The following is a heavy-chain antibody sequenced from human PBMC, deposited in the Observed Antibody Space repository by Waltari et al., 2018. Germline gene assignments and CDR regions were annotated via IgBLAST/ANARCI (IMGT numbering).Heavy chain of an antibody. D-gene: IGHD3-10*01. CDR3: ARAAGSS. J-gene: IGHJ4*02. CDR2: ISSSSSYI. Sequence: EVQLVDSGGGLVTPGGSLRLTCAASRCTSNRYSMNGVRQAPGKGLVWVSSISSSSSYIYYADSVKGRFTISRDNAKNSLYLQMNSLRAEDTAVYYCARAAGSSWGQGTLVTVSS. V-gene: IGHV3-21*01. CDR1: RCTSNRYS.